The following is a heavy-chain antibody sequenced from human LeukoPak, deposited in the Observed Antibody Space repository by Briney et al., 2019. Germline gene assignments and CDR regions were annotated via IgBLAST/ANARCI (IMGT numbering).Heavy chain of an antibody. CDR2: IRKRGIET. D-gene: IGHD2-15*01. CDR1: GFAFNTYA. Sequence: GGSLRLSCITSGFAFNTYAMHWVRQAPGKGLEWVAFIRKRGIETNYVDSVKGRFTITRDNARNSLFLQMNSLRAEDTAVYYCAREDGYCSGGNCYSYFVSWGQGTLVTVSS. J-gene: IGHJ4*02. CDR3: AREDGYCSGGNCYSYFVS. V-gene: IGHV3-7*01.